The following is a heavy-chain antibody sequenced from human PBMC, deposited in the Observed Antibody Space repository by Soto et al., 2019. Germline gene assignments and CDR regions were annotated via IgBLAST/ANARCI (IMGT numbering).Heavy chain of an antibody. CDR2: IHYSGST. V-gene: IGHV4-59*01. Sequence: SETLSLTCNVSGGSISRYYWSWIRQPPGKGLEWIGYIHYSGSTKYNPSLKSRVTISVDTSKNQFSLKLTSVTAADTAVYFCASVQAVASTIPSLRFDPWGQGTLVTVSS. D-gene: IGHD6-19*01. CDR1: GGSISRYY. J-gene: IGHJ5*02. CDR3: ASVQAVASTIPSLRFDP.